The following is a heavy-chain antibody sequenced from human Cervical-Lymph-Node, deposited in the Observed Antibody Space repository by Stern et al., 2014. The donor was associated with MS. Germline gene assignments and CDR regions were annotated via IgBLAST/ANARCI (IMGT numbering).Heavy chain of an antibody. CDR2: ITPLFCTA. J-gene: IGHJ4*02. CDR1: GDIFSNFD. CDR3: TRHQEGIAAY. V-gene: IGHV1-69*01. D-gene: IGHD6-13*01. Sequence: VQLEESGAEVKKPGSSVKVSCKASGDIFSNFDISWVRQAPGQGLEWMGGITPLFCTANYAQRFQGRVTFTADESTNTVYMELSSLRSDDTAVFYCTRHQEGIAAYWGQGTLVTVSS.